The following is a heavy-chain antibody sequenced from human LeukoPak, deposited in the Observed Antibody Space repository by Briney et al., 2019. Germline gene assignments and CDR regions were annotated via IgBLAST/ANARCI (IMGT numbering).Heavy chain of an antibody. D-gene: IGHD3-10*01. CDR2: INHSGST. CDR1: GGSYSGYY. J-gene: IGHJ4*02. V-gene: IGHV4-34*01. Sequence: SETLSLTCAVYGGSYSGYYWSWIRQPPGKGLEWIGEINHSGSTNYNPSLKSRVTISVDTSKNQFSLKLSSVTAADTAVYYCARGPDYYGSGSYYKRKGYFDYWGQGTLVTVSS. CDR3: ARGPDYYGSGSYYKRKGYFDY.